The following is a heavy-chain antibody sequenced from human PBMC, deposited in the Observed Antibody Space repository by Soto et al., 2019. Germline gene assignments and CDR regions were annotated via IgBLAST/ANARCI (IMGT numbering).Heavy chain of an antibody. CDR2: IYYSGST. CDR1: GGSISGGGYY. CDR3: ARVPGP. D-gene: IGHD2-2*01. V-gene: IGHV4-31*03. J-gene: IGHJ5*02. Sequence: QVQMKESGPVLVKASQTLSLTCSVSGGSISGGGYYWSWFRQHPGKGLEWIGYIYYSGSTYYNPSLKSRVTISADTSKNQFSLKLSSVTAADTAVYYCARVPGPWGQGTLVTVSS.